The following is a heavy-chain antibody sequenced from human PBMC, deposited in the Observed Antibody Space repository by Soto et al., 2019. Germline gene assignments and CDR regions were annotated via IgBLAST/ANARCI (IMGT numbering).Heavy chain of an antibody. D-gene: IGHD2-2*01. V-gene: IGHV3-30*18. CDR1: GFTFSSYV. J-gene: IGHJ6*02. CDR2: ISYDGSYK. CDR3: AKAPEGYCSSTRCYTYHGLDV. Sequence: GGSLRLSCAASGFTFSSYVMHWVRQAPGKGLEWVAVISYDGSYKYYADSVKGRFTISRDNSKHTLYLQMSSLRVEDTAVYYCAKAPEGYCSSTRCYTYHGLDVWGQGTTVTVSS.